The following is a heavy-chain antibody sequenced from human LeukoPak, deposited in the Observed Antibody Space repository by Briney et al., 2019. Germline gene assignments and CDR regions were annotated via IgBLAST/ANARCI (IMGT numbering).Heavy chain of an antibody. V-gene: IGHV3-15*01. Sequence: KPGGSLRLSCAASRFTFSNAWMSWVRQAPGKGLEWVGRIKSKTDGGTTDYAAPVKGRFTISRDDSKNTLYLQMNSLKTEDTAVYYCTTDRADFWSGGYYYYGMDVWGQGTTVTVSS. D-gene: IGHD3-3*01. CDR3: TTDRADFWSGGYYYYGMDV. J-gene: IGHJ6*02. CDR1: RFTFSNAW. CDR2: IKSKTDGGTT.